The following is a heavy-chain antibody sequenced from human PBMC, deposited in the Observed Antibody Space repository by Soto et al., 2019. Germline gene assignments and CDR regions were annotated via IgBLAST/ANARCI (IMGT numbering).Heavy chain of an antibody. CDR3: SKRRVVPTARYYYYGLDV. CDR1: GGSISSVGYY. Sequence: QVQLQESGPGLVKPSETLSLTCTVSGGSISSVGYYWVWIRQPPGKGLEWIGSIYYSGTTDYNPSLTSRVTISADMSKNRFSLKLSSVTAADTAVYYCSKRRVVPTARYYYYGLDVWGQGTTVTVS. J-gene: IGHJ6*02. V-gene: IGHV4-39*01. CDR2: IYYSGTT. D-gene: IGHD2-2*01.